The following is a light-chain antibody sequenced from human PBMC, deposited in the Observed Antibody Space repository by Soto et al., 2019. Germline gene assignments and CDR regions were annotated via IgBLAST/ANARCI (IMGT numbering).Light chain of an antibody. V-gene: IGKV1-5*01. Sequence: DIQMTQSPSSLSASPGDRVTLTCRASQGISSWLAWYQQKPGKAPKLLIYDASSLESGVPSRFSGSGSGTEFTLTITSLQPDDFATYYRQQYNSYPWTFGQGTKVDIK. CDR1: QGISSW. CDR3: QQYNSYPWT. J-gene: IGKJ1*01. CDR2: DAS.